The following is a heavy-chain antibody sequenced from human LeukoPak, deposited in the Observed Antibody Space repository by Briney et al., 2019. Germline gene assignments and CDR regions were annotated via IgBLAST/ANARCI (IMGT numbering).Heavy chain of an antibody. CDR3: ARASQWLAFDD. CDR1: GFTVSSNH. Sequence: GGSLRLSCAASGFTVSSNHMSWVRQAPGKGLEWVSVFYNGGSTNYADSVKGRFTISSDNSKNTLYLQMNSLRVEDTAVYFCARASQWLAFDDWGQGTLVTVSS. CDR2: FYNGGST. V-gene: IGHV3-53*01. J-gene: IGHJ4*02. D-gene: IGHD6-19*01.